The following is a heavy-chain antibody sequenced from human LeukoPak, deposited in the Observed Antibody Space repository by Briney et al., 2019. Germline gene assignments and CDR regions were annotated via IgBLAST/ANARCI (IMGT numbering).Heavy chain of an antibody. D-gene: IGHD2-15*01. J-gene: IGHJ4*02. CDR2: IYHSGGT. CDR1: GDSISSNNW. V-gene: IGHV4-4*02. CDR3: ARGHGVVLGYFDC. Sequence: PSETLSLTCAVSGDSISSNNWWSWVRQPPGKGLEWIAEIYHSGGTNYNPSLESRITLSVDKSNNQFSLNLRSVTAADTAVYYCARGHGVVLGYFDCWGQGSLVTVSS.